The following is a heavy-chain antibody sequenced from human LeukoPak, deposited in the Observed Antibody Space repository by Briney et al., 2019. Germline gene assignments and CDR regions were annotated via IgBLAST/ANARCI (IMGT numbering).Heavy chain of an antibody. CDR1: GYSISSDYY. CDR2: IYHSGST. D-gene: IGHD2-21*02. CDR3: ARDGGRGGDCFYDY. J-gene: IGHJ4*02. V-gene: IGHV4-38-2*02. Sequence: SETLSLTCTVSGYSISSDYYWGWIRQPPGKGLEWIGSIYHSGSTYYNPSLKSLVTISVDTSKNHFSLKLSSVTAADTAVYYCARDGGRGGDCFYDYWGQGTLVTVSS.